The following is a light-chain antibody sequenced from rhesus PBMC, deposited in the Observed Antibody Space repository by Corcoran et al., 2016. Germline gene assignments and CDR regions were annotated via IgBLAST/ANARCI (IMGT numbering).Light chain of an antibody. CDR2: AAS. V-gene: IGKV1-25*02. CDR1: QGISNY. J-gene: IGKJ2*01. CDR3: QHYYSTPYS. Sequence: DIQMTQSPSSLSASVGDRVTITCRASQGISNYLAWYQQKPGETLKLLIYAASGLQSGIPSRFSGSGSGTDFTLAISSLQSEDFATYYCQHYYSTPYSFGQGTKVEIK.